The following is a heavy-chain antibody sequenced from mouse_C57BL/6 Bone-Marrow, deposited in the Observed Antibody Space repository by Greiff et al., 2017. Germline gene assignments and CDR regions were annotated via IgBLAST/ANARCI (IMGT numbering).Heavy chain of an antibody. CDR3: TRLSNYVEDYFDY. V-gene: IGHV1-5*01. J-gene: IGHJ2*01. D-gene: IGHD2-5*01. Sequence: VQLQQPGTELVKPGASVKLSCKASGYTFTSYWMHWVKQRPGQGLEWIGAIYPGNSDTSYNQKFKGKAKLTADTSASTAYMELSSLTNEDSAVYYCTRLSNYVEDYFDYWGQGTTLTVSS. CDR1: GYTFTSYW. CDR2: IYPGNSDT.